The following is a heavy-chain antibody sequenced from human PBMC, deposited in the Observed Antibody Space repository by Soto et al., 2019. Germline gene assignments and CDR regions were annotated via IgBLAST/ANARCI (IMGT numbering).Heavy chain of an antibody. Sequence: QVQLVQSGAEVKKPGASVKVSCKTSGYTFANHGISWVRQAPGQGLEWIGWISAYNGNTNYAQKVQGRVTMTTNTSTSTGYMELRSLRSDDTAVYYCAKYNWNDHYDMDVWGQGTTVTVSS. CDR2: ISAYNGNT. CDR1: GYTFANHG. J-gene: IGHJ6*02. CDR3: AKYNWNDHYDMDV. V-gene: IGHV1-18*01. D-gene: IGHD1-1*01.